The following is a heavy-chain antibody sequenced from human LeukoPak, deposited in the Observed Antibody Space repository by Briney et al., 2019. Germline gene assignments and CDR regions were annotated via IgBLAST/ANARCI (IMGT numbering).Heavy chain of an antibody. CDR2: IYTSGST. CDR1: GGSISSYY. V-gene: IGHV4-4*07. D-gene: IGHD3-3*01. CDR3: ARTYYGFWSGYYDAFDI. Sequence: SETLSPTCTVSGGSISSYYWSWIRQPAGKGLEWIGRIYTSGSTNYNPSLKSRVTMSVDTSKNQFSLKLSSVTAADTAVYYCARTYYGFWSGYYDAFDIWGQGTMVTVSS. J-gene: IGHJ3*02.